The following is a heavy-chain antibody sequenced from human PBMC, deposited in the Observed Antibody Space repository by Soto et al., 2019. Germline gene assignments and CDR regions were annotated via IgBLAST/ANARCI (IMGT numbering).Heavy chain of an antibody. V-gene: IGHV1-24*01. CDR1: GYTLTELS. CDR3: ATTRRVYYDDSSGSPGQHTFDY. CDR2: FDPEDGET. Sequence: ASVKVSCKVSGYTLTELSMHWVRQAPGKGLEWMGGFDPEDGETIYAQKFQGRVTMTEDTSTDTAYMELSSLRSEDTAVYYCATTRRVYYDDSSGSPGQHTFDYWGQGTLVTVSS. J-gene: IGHJ4*02. D-gene: IGHD3-22*01.